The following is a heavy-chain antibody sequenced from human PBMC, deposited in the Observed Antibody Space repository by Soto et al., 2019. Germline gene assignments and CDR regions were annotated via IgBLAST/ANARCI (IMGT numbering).Heavy chain of an antibody. J-gene: IGHJ4*02. CDR1: GFTFSGYG. D-gene: IGHD6-19*01. V-gene: IGHV3-33*01. CDR3: AIRFSRVWYADY. Sequence: QVQLVESGGGVVQPGRSLRLSCAASGFTFSGYGMHWVRQAPGKGLEWVSVIWYDGSNENYADTVKGRFTISRDNAKNTLYLHMNSLRDEDTAVYYCAIRFSRVWYADYWGKGTLVSVS. CDR2: IWYDGSNE.